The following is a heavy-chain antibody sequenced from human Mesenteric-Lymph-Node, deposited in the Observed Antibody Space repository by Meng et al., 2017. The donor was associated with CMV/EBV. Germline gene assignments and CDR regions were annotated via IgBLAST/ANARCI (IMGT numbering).Heavy chain of an antibody. D-gene: IGHD6-13*01. CDR2: ISTYNSNT. CDR3: ATSGISSGWYSYYFDY. J-gene: IGHJ4*02. Sequence: YTFTSYGISWVRQAPGQGLEWMGWISTYNSNTTYAQQLQRRVTITTDTSTNTDYMVLRSLGSDDTAVYYCATSGISSGWYSYYFDYWGQGTLVTVSS. V-gene: IGHV1-18*01. CDR1: YTFTSYG.